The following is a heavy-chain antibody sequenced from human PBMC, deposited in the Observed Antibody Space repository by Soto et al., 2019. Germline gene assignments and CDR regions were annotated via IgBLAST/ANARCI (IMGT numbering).Heavy chain of an antibody. Sequence: PGGSLRLSCAASGFTFSSYAMHWVRQAPGKGLEWVAVISYDGSNKYYADSVKGWFTISRDNSKNTLYLQMNSLRAEDTAVYYCAKVALYTARPYFDYWGQGTLVTVSS. D-gene: IGHD5-18*01. CDR1: GFTFSSYA. CDR2: ISYDGSNK. V-gene: IGHV3-30-3*01. J-gene: IGHJ4*02. CDR3: AKVALYTARPYFDY.